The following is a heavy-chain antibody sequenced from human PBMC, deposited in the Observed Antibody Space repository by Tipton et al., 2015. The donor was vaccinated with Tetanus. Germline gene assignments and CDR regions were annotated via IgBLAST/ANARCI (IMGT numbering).Heavy chain of an antibody. CDR3: ARIHDFWSDYFDF. D-gene: IGHD3-3*01. V-gene: IGHV4-61*01. CDR2: ILYGGST. Sequence: LRLSCTVSGGSVSSGSYYWAWIRQPPGKGLEYIGYILYGGSTHYSPSLKSRVTVSADPSKNQFSLKLSSVTAADTAVYYCARIHDFWSDYFDFWGQGTLVTVSS. CDR1: GGSVSSGSYY. J-gene: IGHJ4*02.